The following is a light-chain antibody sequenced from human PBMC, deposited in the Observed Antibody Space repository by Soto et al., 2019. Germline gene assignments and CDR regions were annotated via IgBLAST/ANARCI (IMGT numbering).Light chain of an antibody. CDR3: QQADSFPLT. V-gene: IGKV1-12*01. CDR1: RGISNW. CDR2: AAS. Sequence: DIQMTQSPSSVSAAVGDRVTITCRASRGISNWLAWYQHKPGEDLKLLIYAASSLQSGVPSRFSGSGPGTDFSLTISSLQPEDFATYFCQQADSFPLTFGGGTKVEIK. J-gene: IGKJ4*01.